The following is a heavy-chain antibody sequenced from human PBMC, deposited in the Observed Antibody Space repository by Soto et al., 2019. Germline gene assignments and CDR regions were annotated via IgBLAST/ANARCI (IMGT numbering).Heavy chain of an antibody. CDR2: ISSSSSTI. V-gene: IGHV3-48*01. J-gene: IGHJ4*02. Sequence: EVQLVESGGGLVQPGGSLRLSCAASGFTFSSYSMNWVRQAPGKGLEWVSYISSSSSTIYYADSVKGRFTISRDNAKNSLYLQMSSLRAEDTAVYYCARDDYYDSSGYYYGYWGQGTLVTVSS. CDR3: ARDDYYDSSGYYYGY. D-gene: IGHD3-22*01. CDR1: GFTFSSYS.